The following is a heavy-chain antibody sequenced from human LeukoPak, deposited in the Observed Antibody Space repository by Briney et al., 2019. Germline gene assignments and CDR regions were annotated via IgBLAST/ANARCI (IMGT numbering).Heavy chain of an antibody. CDR2: IYYSGST. Sequence: PSETLSLTCTVPGGSISSSSYYWGWIRQPPGKGLEWIGSIYYSGSTYYNPSLKSRVTISVDTSKNQFSLKLSSVTAADTAVYYCARAYYDILTGYYKHSVIDYWGQGTLVTVSS. CDR3: ARAYYDILTGYYKHSVIDY. J-gene: IGHJ4*02. V-gene: IGHV4-39*01. CDR1: GGSISSSSYY. D-gene: IGHD3-9*01.